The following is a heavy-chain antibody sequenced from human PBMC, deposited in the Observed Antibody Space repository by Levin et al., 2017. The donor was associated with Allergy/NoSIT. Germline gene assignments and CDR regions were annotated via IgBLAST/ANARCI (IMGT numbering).Heavy chain of an antibody. D-gene: IGHD3-16*01. V-gene: IGHV2-5*01. J-gene: IGHJ4*02. Sequence: SGPTLVKPTQTLTLTCSFSGFSLSTVAVAVGWIRQPPGKALEWLALIYGNDDKRYSPSLKSRLTITKDTSRNQVVLTMTNVDPVDTGTYYCAQRQWITYGYWGQGILVTVSS. CDR3: AQRQWITYGY. CDR1: GFSLSTVAVA. CDR2: IYGNDDK.